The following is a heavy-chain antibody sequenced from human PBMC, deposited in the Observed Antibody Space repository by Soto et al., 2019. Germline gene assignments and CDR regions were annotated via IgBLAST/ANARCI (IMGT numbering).Heavy chain of an antibody. CDR3: ARQIYYDIMTNDVGEYFDY. CDR2: INYRGRT. Sequence: QLQLQESGPGLVRPSETLSLTCNVSGGSISSASYYWGWIRQPPGKGLEWLGSINYRGRTNYNPSRKSRDTISADTSRNQFSLKLISVTAADTAVYYCARQIYYDIMTNDVGEYFDYWGQGTRATVSS. V-gene: IGHV4-39*01. CDR1: GGSISSASYY. J-gene: IGHJ4*02. D-gene: IGHD3-9*01.